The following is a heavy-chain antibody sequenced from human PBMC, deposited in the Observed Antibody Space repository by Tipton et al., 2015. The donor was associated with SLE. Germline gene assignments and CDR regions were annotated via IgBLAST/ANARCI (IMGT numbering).Heavy chain of an antibody. V-gene: IGHV3-7*01. D-gene: IGHD1-1*01. Sequence: SLRLSCAASAFRFSSYWMNWVRQGPGKGLEWVTSIKEDGSEKYYVDSVKGRFTISRDNAKNSLYLQMNSLRAEDTAVYYCASRTWSGSGYWGQGTLVTVSS. CDR2: IKEDGSEK. CDR3: ASRTWSGSGY. CDR1: AFRFSSYW. J-gene: IGHJ4*02.